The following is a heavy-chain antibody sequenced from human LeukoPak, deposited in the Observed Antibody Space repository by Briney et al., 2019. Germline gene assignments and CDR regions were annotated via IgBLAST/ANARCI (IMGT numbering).Heavy chain of an antibody. CDR2: IKQDGSEK. CDR3: ARRNGYSSSWYYHYFDY. Sequence: GGSLRLSCAASGFTFSSYWMSWGRQAPGKGLEWVANIKQDGSEKYYVDSVKGRFTISRDNAKNSLYLQMNSLRAEDTAVYYCARRNGYSSSWYYHYFDYWGQGTLVTVSS. V-gene: IGHV3-7*01. CDR1: GFTFSSYW. D-gene: IGHD6-13*01. J-gene: IGHJ4*02.